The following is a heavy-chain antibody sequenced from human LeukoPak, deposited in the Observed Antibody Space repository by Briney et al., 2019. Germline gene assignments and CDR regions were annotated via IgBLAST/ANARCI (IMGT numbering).Heavy chain of an antibody. CDR3: ARGHAAGTNSPTPYYYYYMDV. Sequence: ASAKVSCKASGYTFTSYDIHWVRPATGQGLEWMGWMNPNSGNTGYAQKFQGRVTMTRNTSISTAYMELSSLRSEDTAVYYCARGHAAGTNSPTPYYYYYMDVWGKGTTVTVSS. CDR2: MNPNSGNT. V-gene: IGHV1-8*01. J-gene: IGHJ6*03. CDR1: GYTFTSYD. D-gene: IGHD1-7*01.